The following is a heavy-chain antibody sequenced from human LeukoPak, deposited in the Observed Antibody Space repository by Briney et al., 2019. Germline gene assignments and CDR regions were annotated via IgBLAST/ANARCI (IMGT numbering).Heavy chain of an antibody. Sequence: GGSLRLSCAASGFTFSNSWMSWVRQAPGKGLEWVANINQEGGDIHYVDSVKVRFTISRDNAKDSLYLQMNSLRDDDTAVYYCATYVNWVAGDVWGQGTTVTVSS. V-gene: IGHV3-7*01. D-gene: IGHD1-1*01. CDR1: GFTFSNSW. CDR2: INQEGGDI. J-gene: IGHJ6*02. CDR3: ATYVNWVAGDV.